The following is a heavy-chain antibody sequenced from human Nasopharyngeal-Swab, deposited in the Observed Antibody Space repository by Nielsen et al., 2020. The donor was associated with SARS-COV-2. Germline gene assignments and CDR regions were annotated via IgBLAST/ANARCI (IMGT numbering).Heavy chain of an antibody. CDR2: ISGSGSTI. D-gene: IGHD4-23*01. V-gene: IGHV3-48*03. CDR3: ARVSDYGGNTDY. J-gene: IGHJ4*02. Sequence: VRQAPGKGLEWVSAISGSGSTIYYADSVKGRFTISRDNAKNSLYLQMNSLRAEDTAVYYCARVSDYGGNTDYWGQGTLVTVSS.